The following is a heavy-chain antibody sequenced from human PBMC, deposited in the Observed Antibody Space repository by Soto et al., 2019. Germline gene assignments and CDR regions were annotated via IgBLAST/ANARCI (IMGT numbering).Heavy chain of an antibody. CDR3: ARGGPGYDSSGHYYSYYYGMDV. CDR1: GGTFSSYA. D-gene: IGHD3-22*01. Sequence: QVQLVQSGAEVKKPGSSVKVSCKGSGGTFSSYAISWVRQAPGQGLEWMGGIIPIFGTANYAQKFQGRVTITADESTSTAYMELSSLRSEDTVVYYCARGGPGYDSSGHYYSYYYGMDVWGQGTTVTVSS. J-gene: IGHJ6*02. V-gene: IGHV1-69*01. CDR2: IIPIFGTA.